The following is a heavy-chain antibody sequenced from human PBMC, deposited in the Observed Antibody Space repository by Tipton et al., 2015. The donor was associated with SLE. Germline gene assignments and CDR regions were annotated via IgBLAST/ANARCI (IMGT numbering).Heavy chain of an antibody. V-gene: IGHV4-34*01. D-gene: IGHD1-26*01. J-gene: IGHJ1*01. CDR2: INHSGST. Sequence: TLSLTCAVYGGSFSGYYWSWIRQPPGKGLEWIGEINHSGSTKYNPSLKSRVTISVDTSKNQFSLKLSSVTAADTAVYYCARLRIVGATYPFQHWGQGTLVTVSS. CDR1: GGSFSGYY. CDR3: ARLRIVGATYPFQH.